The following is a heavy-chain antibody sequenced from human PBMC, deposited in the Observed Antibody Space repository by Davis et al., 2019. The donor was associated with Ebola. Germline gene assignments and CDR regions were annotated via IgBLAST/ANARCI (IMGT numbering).Heavy chain of an antibody. CDR3: ASQGGDYVSYYGMDV. CDR1: GGSISSSNW. Sequence: MPSETLSLTCAVSGGSISSSNWWSWVRQPPGKGLEWIGEIYHSGSTNYNPSLKSRVTISVDKSKNQFSLKLSSVTAADTAVYFCASQGGDYVSYYGMDVWGQGTTVTVSS. V-gene: IGHV4-4*02. J-gene: IGHJ6*02. D-gene: IGHD2-21*02. CDR2: IYHSGST.